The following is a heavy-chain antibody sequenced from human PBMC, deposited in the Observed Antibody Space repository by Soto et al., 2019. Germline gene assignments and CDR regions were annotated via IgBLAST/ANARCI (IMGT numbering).Heavy chain of an antibody. J-gene: IGHJ6*02. D-gene: IGHD6-13*01. CDR1: GFTFDDYA. CDR3: TKYTYTSRYAYYGMDV. V-gene: IGHV3-49*03. CDR2: IRSKAYGATT. Sequence: RLSCTTSGFTFDDYAMSWSRQAPGKGLEWVGVIRSKAYGATTDYAASVKGRFTISRDDSKSIAYLQMNSLKSEDTGVYYCTKYTYTSRYAYYGMDVWGHGTTVTVSS.